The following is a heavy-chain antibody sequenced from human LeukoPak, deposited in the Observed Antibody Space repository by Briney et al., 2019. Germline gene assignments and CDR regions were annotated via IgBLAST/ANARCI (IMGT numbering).Heavy chain of an antibody. V-gene: IGHV4-39*07. CDR3: ARRRYSGYDW. Sequence: SETLSLTCTVSSGSISTSNYYWGWVRQPPGKALEWIGNIFYSGSTYYSPSLKSRVTISVDTSKNQFSLKLSSVTAADTAVYYCARRRYSGYDWWGQGTLVTVSS. CDR1: SGSISTSNYY. J-gene: IGHJ4*02. D-gene: IGHD5-12*01. CDR2: IFYSGST.